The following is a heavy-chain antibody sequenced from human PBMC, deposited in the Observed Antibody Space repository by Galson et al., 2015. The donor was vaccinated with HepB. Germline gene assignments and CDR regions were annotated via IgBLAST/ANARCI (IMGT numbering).Heavy chain of an antibody. J-gene: IGHJ5*02. D-gene: IGHD5-12*01. Sequence: SVKVSCKASGGTFSSYTFSWVRQAPGQGLEWMGGIIPIFGIPNYAQKFQGRVTITADESTSTAYVELSSLRSEDTAVYYCVRSRVATPRSTWFDPWGQGTLVTVSS. V-gene: IGHV1-69*13. CDR2: IIPIFGIP. CDR3: VRSRVATPRSTWFDP. CDR1: GGTFSSYT.